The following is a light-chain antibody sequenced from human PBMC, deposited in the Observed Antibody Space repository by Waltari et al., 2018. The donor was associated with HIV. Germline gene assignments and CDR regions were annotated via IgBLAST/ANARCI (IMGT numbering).Light chain of an antibody. Sequence: QSVLTQPPSASGTPGQRVTISCSGTRSNIGTNTVNWYQIIPGTAPKLLIYTDNHRPSGAPNRCSGSRSATAAALAIRGLHSEDGADYYCAAWDDRLDGQGVFGGGTTLTVL. CDR2: TDN. CDR3: AAWDDRLDGQGV. CDR1: RSNIGTNT. V-gene: IGLV1-44*01. J-gene: IGLJ3*02.